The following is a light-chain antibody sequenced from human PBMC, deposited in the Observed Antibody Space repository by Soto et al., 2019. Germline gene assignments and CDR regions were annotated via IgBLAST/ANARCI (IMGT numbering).Light chain of an antibody. CDR1: QSISSW. V-gene: IGKV1-5*01. Sequence: DIQMTQSPSTLSASVGDRVTITCRASQSISSWLAWYQQKPGKAPKLLIYDASSLESGVPSRFSGSGSGTEFTLTISSLQPEDIATYYCQESYSTSFGQGTKVDIK. CDR2: DAS. CDR3: QESYSTS. J-gene: IGKJ1*01.